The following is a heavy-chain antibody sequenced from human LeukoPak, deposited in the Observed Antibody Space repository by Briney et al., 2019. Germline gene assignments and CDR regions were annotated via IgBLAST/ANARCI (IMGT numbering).Heavy chain of an antibody. D-gene: IGHD5-18*01. Sequence: GGSLRLSCAASGFTFSSYSMNWVRQAPGKGLEWVSSISSSSSYIYYADSVKGRFTISRDNAKNSLYLQMNSLRAEDTAVCYCARMDAAMVYRDYWGQGTLVTVSS. CDR2: ISSSSSYI. V-gene: IGHV3-21*01. CDR3: ARMDAAMVYRDY. CDR1: GFTFSSYS. J-gene: IGHJ4*02.